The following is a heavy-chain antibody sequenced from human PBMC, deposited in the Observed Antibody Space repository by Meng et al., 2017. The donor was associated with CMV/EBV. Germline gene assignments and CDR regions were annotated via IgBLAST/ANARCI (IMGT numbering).Heavy chain of an antibody. Sequence: QLRSWGVGSLQPSGSLAPPGAVFVWSFSGCYWSWIRQHPGKGLEWIGEINHSGSTNYNPSLKSRVTISVDTSKNQFSLKLSSVTAADTAVYYCARGGGGEWELLHYFDYWGQGTLVTVSS. D-gene: IGHD1-26*01. CDR2: INHSGST. J-gene: IGHJ4*02. CDR1: VWSFSGCY. V-gene: IGHV4-34*01. CDR3: ARGGGGEWELLHYFDY.